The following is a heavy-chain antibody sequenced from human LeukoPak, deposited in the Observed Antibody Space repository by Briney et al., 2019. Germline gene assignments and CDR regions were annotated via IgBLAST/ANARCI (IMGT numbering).Heavy chain of an antibody. CDR1: GGSINSNNW. V-gene: IGHV4-4*02. CDR2: IYHSGST. D-gene: IGHD3-16*01. J-gene: IGHJ3*02. Sequence: PSETLSLTCAVSGGSINSNNWWNWVRQPPGKGLEWIGEIYHSGSTNYNPSLRSRVTISVDKSKNQFSLRLNSVTAADTAVYYCARDQLGDAVDIWGQGTMVTVSS. CDR3: ARDQLGDAVDI.